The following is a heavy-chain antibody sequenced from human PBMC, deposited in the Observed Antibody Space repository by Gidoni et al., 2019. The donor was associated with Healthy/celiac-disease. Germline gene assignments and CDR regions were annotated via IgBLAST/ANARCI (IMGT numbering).Heavy chain of an antibody. Sequence: IRQHPGKGLEWIGYIYYSGSTYYNPSLKSRVTISVDTSKNQFSLKLSSVTAADTAVYYCARAGEMATILDPFAFDIWGQGTMVTVSS. CDR2: IYYSGST. CDR3: ARAGEMATILDPFAFDI. J-gene: IGHJ3*02. D-gene: IGHD5-12*01. V-gene: IGHV4-31*02.